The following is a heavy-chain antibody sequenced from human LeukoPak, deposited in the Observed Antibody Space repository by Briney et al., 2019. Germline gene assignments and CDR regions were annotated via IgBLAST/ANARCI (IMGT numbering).Heavy chain of an antibody. CDR1: GGSISSYY. CDR3: ASEEYYDSSGYYYVH. Sequence: SETLSLTCTVSGGSISSYYWSWIRQPPGKGLEWIGYIYYSGSTNYNPSLKSRVTISVDTSKNQFSLKLSSVTAADTAVYYCASEEYYDSSGYYYVHWGQGTLVTVSS. CDR2: IYYSGST. J-gene: IGHJ4*02. D-gene: IGHD3-22*01. V-gene: IGHV4-59*08.